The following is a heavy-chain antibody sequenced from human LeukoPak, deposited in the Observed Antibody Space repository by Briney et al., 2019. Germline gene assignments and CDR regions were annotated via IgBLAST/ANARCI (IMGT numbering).Heavy chain of an antibody. CDR3: AREDAGWFDP. V-gene: IGHV4-59*01. CDR2: IHSSGGT. CDR1: GGSISGSY. J-gene: IGHJ5*02. Sequence: ASETLSLTCTVSGGSISGSYWSWIRQPPEKGLEWIGLIHSSGGTDYSPSLKSRVIIAVDTSTNQFSLKLTSVTAADTAVYYCAREDAGWFDPWGQGTLVTVSS.